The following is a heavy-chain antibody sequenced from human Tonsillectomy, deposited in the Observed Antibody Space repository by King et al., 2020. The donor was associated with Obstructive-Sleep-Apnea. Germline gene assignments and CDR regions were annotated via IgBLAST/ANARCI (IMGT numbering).Heavy chain of an antibody. Sequence: QLVQSGGGLVKPGGSLRLSCAASGFTFSSYSMNWVRQAPGKGLEWVSSISSSSGYIYYADSVKGRFTISRDNAKNSLYLQMNSLRAEDTAVYYCARDEATVVTLDAFDIWGQGTMVTVSS. J-gene: IGHJ3*02. D-gene: IGHD4-23*01. CDR2: ISSSSGYI. CDR1: GFTFSSYS. V-gene: IGHV3-21*01. CDR3: ARDEATVVTLDAFDI.